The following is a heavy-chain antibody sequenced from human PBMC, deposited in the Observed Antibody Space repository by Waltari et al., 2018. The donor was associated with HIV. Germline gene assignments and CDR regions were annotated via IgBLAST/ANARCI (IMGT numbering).Heavy chain of an antibody. J-gene: IGHJ4*02. CDR2: MNPNSGNT. D-gene: IGHD6-6*01. Sequence: QVQLVQSGAEVKKPGSSVKVSCKASGYTFTSYDITWVRQATGQGLEWMGWMNPNSGNTGYAQKFQGRVTMTRNTSISTAYMELSSLRSEDTAVYYCASRRIYSSSSLVHWGQGTLVTVSS. CDR3: ASRRIYSSSSLVH. CDR1: GYTFTSYD. V-gene: IGHV1-8*01.